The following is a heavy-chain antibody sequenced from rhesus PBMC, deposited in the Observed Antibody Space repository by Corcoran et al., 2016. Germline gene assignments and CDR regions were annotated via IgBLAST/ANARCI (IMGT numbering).Heavy chain of an antibody. CDR3: ARSGYGSGGVY. CDR1: VASISSYW. V-gene: IGHV4-80*01. Sequence: QVQLQESGPGLVKPSETLSLTCAVSVASISSYWWSWLRQPPGKGLEWIGEINGSSGNSYYNPSLKSRVTISKDASKTQFSLKLSSVTAADTAVYYCARSGYGSGGVYWGQGVLVTVSS. CDR2: INGSSGNS. D-gene: IGHD4-4*01. J-gene: IGHJ4*01.